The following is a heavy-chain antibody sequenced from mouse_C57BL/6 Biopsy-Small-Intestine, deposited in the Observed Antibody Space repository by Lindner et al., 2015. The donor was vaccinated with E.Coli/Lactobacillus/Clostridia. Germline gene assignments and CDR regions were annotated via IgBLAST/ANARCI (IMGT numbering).Heavy chain of an antibody. Sequence: SVKVSCKASGYTFHMYYMHWVRQAPGQGLEWMGIINPRGGTTTYAEKFQGRLTMTTDTATSTVDMELSSLTFEDTAVYYCARKLIRGGGMDAWGQGTTVTVSS. J-gene: IGHJ1*01. CDR1: GYTFHMYY. CDR3: ARKLIRGGGMDA. D-gene: IGHD2-10*02. CDR2: INPRGGTT. V-gene: IGHV1-64*01.